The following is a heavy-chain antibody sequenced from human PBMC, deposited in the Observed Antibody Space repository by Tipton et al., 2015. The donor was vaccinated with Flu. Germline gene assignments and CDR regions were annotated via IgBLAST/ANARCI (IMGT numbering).Heavy chain of an antibody. CDR1: GGSISSYY. V-gene: IGHV4-59*08. Sequence: TLSLTCTVSGGSISSYYWSWIRQPPGKGLEWIGYIYYSGSTNYNPSLKSRVTISVDTSKNQFSLKLSSVTAADTAVYYCARHGEHFDWLLNDAFDIWGQGTMVAVSS. D-gene: IGHD3-9*01. CDR3: ARHGEHFDWLLNDAFDI. J-gene: IGHJ3*02. CDR2: IYYSGST.